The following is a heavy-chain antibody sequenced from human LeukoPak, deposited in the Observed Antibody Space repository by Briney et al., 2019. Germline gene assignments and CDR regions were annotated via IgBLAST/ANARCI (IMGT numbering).Heavy chain of an antibody. CDR1: GGSFTGYY. Sequence: SETLSLTCAVYGGSFTGYYWRWVRQPPGKGLEWIGQIYHNGATNYNLSLKSRVTMSVDTSKNQFSLMLNSVTAADTAVYYCARVTGTRVHWGQGTLVTVSS. D-gene: IGHD1-20*01. J-gene: IGHJ1*01. CDR3: ARVTGTRVH. V-gene: IGHV4-34*01. CDR2: IYHNGAT.